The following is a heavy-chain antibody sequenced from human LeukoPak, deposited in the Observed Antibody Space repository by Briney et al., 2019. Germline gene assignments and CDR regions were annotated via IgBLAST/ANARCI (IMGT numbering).Heavy chain of an antibody. V-gene: IGHV3-7*01. CDR1: GFTFSSYW. CDR2: IMQDGSQK. J-gene: IGHJ4*02. CDR3: ARHYDSTAYSLDY. Sequence: PGGSLRLSCAASGFTFSSYWMTWVRQAPGKGLEWVANIMQDGSQKFYLDSVKGRFTISRDNAKESLFLQMNSLRAEDTAVYYCARHYDSTAYSLDYWGQGTLVTVSS. D-gene: IGHD3-22*01.